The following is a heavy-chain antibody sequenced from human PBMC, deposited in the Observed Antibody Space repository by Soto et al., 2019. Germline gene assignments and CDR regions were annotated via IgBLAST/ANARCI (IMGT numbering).Heavy chain of an antibody. D-gene: IGHD6-13*01. CDR1: GGSMRSYY. V-gene: IGHV4-59*01. Sequence: QVQLQESGPGLVKPSETLSLTCTVSGGSMRSYYWSWIRQPPGKGLEWIGYIYYSGSTNYNPSLKSRVTMSVDTSSTQFSLKLTSVTAADTAVYYCAREGSSSWSGDYGMDVWGQGTTVTVSS. CDR2: IYYSGST. CDR3: AREGSSSWSGDYGMDV. J-gene: IGHJ6*02.